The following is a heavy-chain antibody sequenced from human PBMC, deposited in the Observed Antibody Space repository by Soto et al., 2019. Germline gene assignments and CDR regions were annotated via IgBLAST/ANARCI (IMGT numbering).Heavy chain of an antibody. J-gene: IGHJ5*02. V-gene: IGHV4-59*08. D-gene: IGHD3-10*01. Sequence: SETLSLTCAVSGGSISSYYWSWIRQPPGKGLEWIGNIYYSGSTYYNPSLKSRVTISVDTSKNQFSLKLSSVTAADTAVYYCARGVGSGTYYNQYNWFDPWGQGTLVTVSS. CDR2: IYYSGST. CDR1: GGSISSYY. CDR3: ARGVGSGTYYNQYNWFDP.